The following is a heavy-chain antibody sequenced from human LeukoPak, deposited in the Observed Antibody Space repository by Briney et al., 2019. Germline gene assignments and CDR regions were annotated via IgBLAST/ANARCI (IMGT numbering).Heavy chain of an antibody. CDR2: ISSSGSTI. V-gene: IGHV3-48*03. D-gene: IGHD1-26*01. CDR1: GFTFSSYE. CDR3: ARADLSGSYFHPHFLDY. J-gene: IGHJ4*02. Sequence: GGSLRLSCAASGFTFSSYEMNWVRQAPGKGLEWVSYISSSGSTIYYADSVKGRFTFSRDNAKNSLYLQMNSLRAEDTAMYYCARADLSGSYFHPHFLDYWGQGTLVTVSS.